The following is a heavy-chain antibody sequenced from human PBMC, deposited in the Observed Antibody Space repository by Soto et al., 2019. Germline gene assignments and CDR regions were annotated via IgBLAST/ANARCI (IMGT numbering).Heavy chain of an antibody. CDR3: ATASSPSYYDRTAYYLAVFDC. Sequence: GASVKVSCKAYNSTFTAFGITWVRQAPGQGLEWVGWISPYNGNTNYAVRLQGRSTMTTDTSTTTAYLEVRSLRSEDTAIYYCATASSPSYYDRTAYYLAVFDCWGQGTSVTVSS. CDR1: NSTFTAFG. J-gene: IGHJ6*02. V-gene: IGHV1-18*04. D-gene: IGHD3-22*01. CDR2: ISPYNGNT.